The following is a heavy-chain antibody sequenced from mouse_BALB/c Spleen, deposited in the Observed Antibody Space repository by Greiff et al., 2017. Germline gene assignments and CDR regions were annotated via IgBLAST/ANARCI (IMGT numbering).Heavy chain of an antibody. CDR2: IYWDDDK. Sequence: QVTLKVSGPGILQPSQTLSLTCSFSGFSLSTSGMGVSWIRQPSGKGLEWLAHIYWDDDKRYNPSLKSRLTISKDTSSNQVFLKITSVDTADTATYYCARRARNSLLPYYDAMDYWGQGTSVTVSS. D-gene: IGHD1-2*01. V-gene: IGHV8-12*01. J-gene: IGHJ4*01. CDR3: ARRARNSLLPYYDAMDY. CDR1: GFSLSTSGMG.